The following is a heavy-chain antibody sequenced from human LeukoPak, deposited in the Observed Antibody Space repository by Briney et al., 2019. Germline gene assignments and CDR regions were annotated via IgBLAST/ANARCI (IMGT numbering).Heavy chain of an antibody. V-gene: IGHV3-30*18. CDR1: GFTFSSYG. J-gene: IGHJ4*02. D-gene: IGHD3-10*01. CDR2: ISYDGTNQ. CDR3: AKDTTIIRGIRGYFLDY. Sequence: GGSLRLSCSASGFTFSSYGMHWVRQAPGKGLEWLALISYDGTNQHYVDSVKGRFTISRDNSKNTLYLQMNSLRPEDTAVYYCAKDTTIIRGIRGYFLDYWGQGVLVTVSS.